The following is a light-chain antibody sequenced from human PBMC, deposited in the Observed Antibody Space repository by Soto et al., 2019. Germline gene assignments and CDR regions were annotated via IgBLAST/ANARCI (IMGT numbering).Light chain of an antibody. CDR1: SSDVGSYNL. V-gene: IGLV2-23*02. CDR2: EVS. CDR3: CSYAGRSTPYV. Sequence: QSALTQPASVSGSPGQSITISCTGPSSDVGSYNLVSWYQQYPGKAPKLMIYEVSKRPSGVSNRFSGSKSGNTASLTISGLQAEDEADYYCCSYAGRSTPYVFGTGTKLTVL. J-gene: IGLJ1*01.